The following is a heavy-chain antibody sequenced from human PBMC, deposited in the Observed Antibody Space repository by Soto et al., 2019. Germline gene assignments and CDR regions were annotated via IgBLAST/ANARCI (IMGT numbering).Heavy chain of an antibody. CDR2: VTHSGTA. CDR1: VGSSASGAFS. J-gene: IGHJ4*02. D-gene: IGHD6-19*01. Sequence: TLSLPCACSVGSSASGAFSLSWIRQPPGKGLEWIGYVTHSGTAYSIPSLNGRLTLSVDSSQTQFSLKLTSVTAADSAFYYCARIHWAQSSLDYWGRGILVPVPS. CDR3: ARIHWAQSSLDY. V-gene: IGHV4-30-2*01.